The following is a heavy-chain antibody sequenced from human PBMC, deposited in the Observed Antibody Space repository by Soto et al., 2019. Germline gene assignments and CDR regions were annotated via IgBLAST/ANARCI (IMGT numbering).Heavy chain of an antibody. CDR2: ISSSGSTI. V-gene: IGHV3-11*04. J-gene: IGHJ4*02. CDR1: GFTFSDYY. Sequence: QVQLVESGGGLVKPVGSLRLSCAASGFTFSDYYMSWIRQAPGKGLEWVSYISSSGSTIYHADSVKGRFTISRDNAKNALYMQMNSVRAEDTAVYYCVRVRVVVGIDYWGQGTLVTVSS. D-gene: IGHD2-15*01. CDR3: VRVRVVVGIDY.